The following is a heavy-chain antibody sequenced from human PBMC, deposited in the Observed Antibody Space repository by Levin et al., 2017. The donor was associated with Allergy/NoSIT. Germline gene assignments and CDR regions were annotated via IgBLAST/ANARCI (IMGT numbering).Heavy chain of an antibody. CDR1: GFTFSDYY. V-gene: IGHV3-11*01. Sequence: GGSLRLSCAASGFTFSDYYMTWIRQAPGKGLEWVSYISSSGSTIYYADSVKGRFTISRDNAKNSLYLQMNSLRAEDTAVYYCARVWKTPSTGGAFDIWAKGQWSPSLQ. CDR3: ARVWKTPSTGGAFDI. CDR2: ISSSGSTI. D-gene: IGHD2-2*01. J-gene: IGHJ3*02.